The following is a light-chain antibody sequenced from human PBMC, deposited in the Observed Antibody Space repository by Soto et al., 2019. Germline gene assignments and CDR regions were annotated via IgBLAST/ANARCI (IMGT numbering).Light chain of an antibody. CDR1: HDVDIY. CDR2: DAS. Sequence: EAVLTQSPATLSLPPGETATLSCRASHDVDIYVAWYQQKPGQAPRLLIYDASNRATGIPARFSGSGSGTDFTLTISSLEPEDFAVYYCQQRKYWPPLTFGQGTRLE. V-gene: IGKV3-11*01. J-gene: IGKJ5*01. CDR3: QQRKYWPPLT.